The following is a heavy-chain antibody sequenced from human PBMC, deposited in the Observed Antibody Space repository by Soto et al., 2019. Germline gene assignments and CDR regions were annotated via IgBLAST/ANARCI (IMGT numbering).Heavy chain of an antibody. J-gene: IGHJ4*02. CDR2: IKQDGSEK. V-gene: IGHV3-7*01. Sequence: HPGGSLRLSCAASGFTFSSYWMSWVRQAPGKGLEWVANIKQDGSEKYYVDSVKGRFTISRDNAKNSLYLQMNSLRAEDTAVYYCARDSGPRSSRNDYWGQGTLVTVSS. CDR1: GFTFSSYW. CDR3: ARDSGPRSSRNDY.